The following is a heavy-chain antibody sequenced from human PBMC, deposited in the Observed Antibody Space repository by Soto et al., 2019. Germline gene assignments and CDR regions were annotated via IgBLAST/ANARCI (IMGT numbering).Heavy chain of an antibody. CDR3: TRGNIDNRAGLYDAFDI. CDR1: GYTFTDYY. D-gene: IGHD2-15*01. CDR2: MNPKSGGA. J-gene: IGHJ3*02. Sequence: ASVKVSCKTSGYTFTDYYTHCVRQAPGQGLEWTGWMNPKSGGAYFAQKFQGSVTLTRDTYIGTAYIEVNSLTSDDTAVYFCTRGNIDNRAGLYDAFDIWGQGTTVTVSS. V-gene: IGHV1-2*02.